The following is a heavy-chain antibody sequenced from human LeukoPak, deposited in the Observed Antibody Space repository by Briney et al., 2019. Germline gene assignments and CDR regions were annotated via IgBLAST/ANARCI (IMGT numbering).Heavy chain of an antibody. CDR3: ANEGDNSTVFDY. CDR2: ISYDGSNK. CDR1: GFTFSSYG. Sequence: GGSLRLSCAASGFTFSSYGMHWVRQAPGKGLEWVAVISYDGSNKYYADSVKGRFTISRDNSKNTLYLQMNSLRAEDTAVYYCANEGDNSTVFDYWGQGTLVTVSS. D-gene: IGHD2/OR15-2a*01. V-gene: IGHV3-30*18. J-gene: IGHJ4*02.